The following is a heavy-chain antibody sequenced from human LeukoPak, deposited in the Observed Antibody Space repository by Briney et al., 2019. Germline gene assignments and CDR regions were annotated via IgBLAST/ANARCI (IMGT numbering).Heavy chain of an antibody. CDR1: GYTFTGYY. V-gene: IGHV1-2*02. D-gene: IGHD3-16*01. J-gene: IGHJ4*02. Sequence: ASVKVSCKASGYTFTGYYMHWVRQAPGQGLEWMGWINPSSGGTNYAQKFQGRVTMTRNTSISTAYMELSSLRSEDTAVYYCARGTNDFDYWGQGTLVTVSS. CDR2: INPSSGGT. CDR3: ARGTNDFDY.